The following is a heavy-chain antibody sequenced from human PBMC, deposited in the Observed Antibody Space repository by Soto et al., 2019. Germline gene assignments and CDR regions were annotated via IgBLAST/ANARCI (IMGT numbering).Heavy chain of an antibody. Sequence: GGSLRLSCAASGFTFSSYWMSWVRQAPGKGLEWVANINQDGSEKYYVDSVKGRFTISVDTSKNQFSLKLSSVTASDTVVYYCARGYGSGSYSDYYMDVWGKGTTVTVSS. CDR1: GFTFSSYW. J-gene: IGHJ6*03. V-gene: IGHV3-7*01. CDR3: ARGYGSGSYSDYYMDV. CDR2: INQDGSEK. D-gene: IGHD3-10*01.